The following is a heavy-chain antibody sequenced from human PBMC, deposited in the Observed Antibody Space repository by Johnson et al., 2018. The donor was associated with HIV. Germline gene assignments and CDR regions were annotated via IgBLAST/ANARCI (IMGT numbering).Heavy chain of an antibody. V-gene: IGHV3-7*05. D-gene: IGHD3-22*01. J-gene: IGHJ3*01. Sequence: VQLVESGGGLVQPGGSLRLSCAASGFTLSNHWMSWVRQAPGKGLEYVANVNQDGSAKFYVDSVKGRFTISRDNAKNSLYLQMNSLRDEDTALYYCARDTYYYDTSGYLTRPRAFDVWGQGTMVTVSS. CDR2: VNQDGSAK. CDR3: ARDTYYYDTSGYLTRPRAFDV. CDR1: GFTLSNHW.